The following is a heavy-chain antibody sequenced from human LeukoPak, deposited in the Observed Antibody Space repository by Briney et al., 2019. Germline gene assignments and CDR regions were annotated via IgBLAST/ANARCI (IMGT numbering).Heavy chain of an antibody. Sequence: GGSLRLSCAAYGFTFSDYYMSLIRQAPGKGLEWVSYISSSGSTIYYADSVKGRFTISRDNAKNSLYLQMNSLRAEDTAVYYCARDETYYYDSSGYDPWGQGTLVTVSS. J-gene: IGHJ5*02. CDR3: ARDETYYYDSSGYDP. V-gene: IGHV3-11*01. CDR2: ISSSGSTI. CDR1: GFTFSDYY. D-gene: IGHD3-22*01.